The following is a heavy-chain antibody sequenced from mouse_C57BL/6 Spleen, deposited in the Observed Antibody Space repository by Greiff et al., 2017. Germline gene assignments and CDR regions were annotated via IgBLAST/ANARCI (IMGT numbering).Heavy chain of an antibody. Sequence: QVQLQQPGAELVKPGASVKLSCKASGYTFTSYWMHWVKQRPGQGLEWIGMIHPNSGSTNYNEKFKSKATLTVDKSSSTAYMQLSSLTSEDSAVYYCARSGDFITTVVECYAMDYWGQGTSVTVSS. CDR1: GYTFTSYW. CDR3: ARSGDFITTVVECYAMDY. D-gene: IGHD1-1*01. CDR2: IHPNSGST. J-gene: IGHJ4*01. V-gene: IGHV1-64*01.